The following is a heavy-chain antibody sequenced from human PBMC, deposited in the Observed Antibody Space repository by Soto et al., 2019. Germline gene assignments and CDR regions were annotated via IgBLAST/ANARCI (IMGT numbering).Heavy chain of an antibody. J-gene: IGHJ6*02. Sequence: GASVKVSCKSSGYPFTHYGITWVRQAPGQGLEWMGWISPFNGNTNYGQTLQGRVTLTTDTSTSTVYMELRSLRSDDTAVYYCARDRSFDRSYYYGIDFWGQGTTVTVSS. CDR3: ARDRSFDRSYYYGIDF. V-gene: IGHV1-18*01. D-gene: IGHD3-22*01. CDR1: GYPFTHYG. CDR2: ISPFNGNT.